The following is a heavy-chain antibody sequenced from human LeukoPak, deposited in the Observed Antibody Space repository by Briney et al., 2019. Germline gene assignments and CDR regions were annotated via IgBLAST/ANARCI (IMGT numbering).Heavy chain of an antibody. CDR2: IYYSGST. CDR3: ATYYDYVWGSYRYTEEGDY. Sequence: SETLSLTCTVSVGSIGRSSYYWGWIRQPPGKGLEGIGSIYYSGSTYYNPSLKSRVTISVDTSKNQFSLKLSCVTAADTAVYYCATYYDYVWGSYRYTEEGDYWGQGTLVTVSS. V-gene: IGHV4-39*07. D-gene: IGHD3-16*02. J-gene: IGHJ4*02. CDR1: VGSIGRSSYY.